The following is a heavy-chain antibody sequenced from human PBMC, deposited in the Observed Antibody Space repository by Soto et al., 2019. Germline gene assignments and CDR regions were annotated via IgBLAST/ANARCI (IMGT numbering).Heavy chain of an antibody. Sequence: SETLSLTCTVSGGSFTSVSHYWGWLRQPPGLGLEWNGSVFFTGDTYYNPSLKSRVTISVDTSKKQFSLNLSSVSAADTAVYFCARGWRCSGGSCYPRTDDWGQGTLVTVSS. CDR1: GGSFTSVSHY. D-gene: IGHD2-15*01. CDR2: VFFTGDT. J-gene: IGHJ4*02. V-gene: IGHV4-39*07. CDR3: ARGWRCSGGSCYPRTDD.